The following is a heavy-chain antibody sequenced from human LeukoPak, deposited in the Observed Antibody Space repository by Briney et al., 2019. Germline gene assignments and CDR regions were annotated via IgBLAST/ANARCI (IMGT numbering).Heavy chain of an antibody. V-gene: IGHV4-39*07. J-gene: IGHJ3*02. Sequence: SETLSLTCTVSGGSISSSSYYWGWIRQPPGKGLEWIGSIYYSGSTYYNPSLKSRVTISVDTSKNQFSLKLSSVTAADTAVYYCARGSYILTGYYFDAFDIWGQGTMVIVSS. CDR2: IYYSGST. CDR3: ARGSYILTGYYFDAFDI. D-gene: IGHD3-9*01. CDR1: GGSISSSSYY.